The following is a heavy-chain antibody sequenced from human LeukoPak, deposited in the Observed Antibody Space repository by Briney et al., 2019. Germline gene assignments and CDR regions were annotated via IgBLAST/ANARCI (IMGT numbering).Heavy chain of an antibody. V-gene: IGHV4-34*01. Sequence: SETLSLTCAVYGGSFSGYYWSWIRQPPGKGLEWIGEINHSGSTNYNPSLKSRVTISVDTSKNQFSLKLSSVTAAGTAVYYCARGHASQQLKRNFDLWGRGTLVTVSS. J-gene: IGHJ2*01. D-gene: IGHD6-13*01. CDR1: GGSFSGYY. CDR2: INHSGST. CDR3: ARGHASQQLKRNFDL.